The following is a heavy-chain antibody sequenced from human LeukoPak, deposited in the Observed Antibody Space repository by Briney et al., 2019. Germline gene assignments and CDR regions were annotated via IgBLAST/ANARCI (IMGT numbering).Heavy chain of an antibody. J-gene: IGHJ6*03. CDR3: ARDRSRSYYMDV. V-gene: IGHV4-4*07. Sequence: SETLFLTCTVSGGSISSYYWSWIRQPAGKGLVWIGRIYTSGSTNYNPSLKSRVTMSVDTSKNQFSLKLSSVTAADTAVYYCARDRSRSYYMDVWGKGTTVTVSS. CDR2: IYTSGST. D-gene: IGHD2-2*01. CDR1: GGSISSYY.